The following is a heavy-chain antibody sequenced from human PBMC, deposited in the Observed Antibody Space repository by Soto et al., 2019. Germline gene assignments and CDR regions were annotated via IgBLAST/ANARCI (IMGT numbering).Heavy chain of an antibody. Sequence: QVQLVESGGGLVKPGGSLRLSCAASGFTFSDYYMSWIRQAPGKGLEWVSYISSSGSTIYYADSVKGRFTISRDNAKNSLYLQMNSLGAEDTAVYYCARVVATITPYYYYYGMDVWGQGTTVTVSS. CDR1: GFTFSDYY. D-gene: IGHD5-12*01. CDR2: ISSSGSTI. V-gene: IGHV3-11*01. J-gene: IGHJ6*02. CDR3: ARVVATITPYYYYYGMDV.